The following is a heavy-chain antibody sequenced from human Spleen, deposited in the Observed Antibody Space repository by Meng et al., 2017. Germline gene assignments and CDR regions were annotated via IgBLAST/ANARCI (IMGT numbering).Heavy chain of an antibody. D-gene: IGHD6-13*01. CDR3: ATGAAAADH. CDR2: IKRNSDGGTI. J-gene: IGHJ4*02. Sequence: GESLKISCVASGLSFTDAWMSWVRQAPGKGPEWVGRIKRNSDGGTIDYAAPVKGRFTISRDDSKNTLYLQMDSLITEDTAVYFCATGAAAADHWGQGTLVTVSS. V-gene: IGHV3-15*01. CDR1: GLSFTDAW.